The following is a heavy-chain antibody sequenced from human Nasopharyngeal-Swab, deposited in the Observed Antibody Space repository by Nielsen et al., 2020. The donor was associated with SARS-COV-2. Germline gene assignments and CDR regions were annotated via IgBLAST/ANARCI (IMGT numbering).Heavy chain of an antibody. J-gene: IGHJ6*03. CDR2: ISSSSSSTM. V-gene: IGHV3-48*01. D-gene: IGHD6-19*01. Sequence: WIRQPPGKGLEWVSYISSSSSSTMYYADSVKGRFTISRDNAKNSLYLQMNSLRAEDTAVYYCARDTKGSSGWPYYYYYMDVWGKGTTVPSP. CDR3: ARDTKGSSGWPYYYYYMDV.